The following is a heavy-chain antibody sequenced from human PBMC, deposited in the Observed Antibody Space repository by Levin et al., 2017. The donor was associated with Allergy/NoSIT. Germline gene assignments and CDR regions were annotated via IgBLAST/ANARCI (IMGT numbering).Heavy chain of an antibody. CDR3: ARTQGYGDYGRYFDY. V-gene: IGHV4-38-2*01. D-gene: IGHD4-17*01. CDR2: IYHSGST. Sequence: SETLSLTCAVSGYSISSGYYWGWIRQPPGKGLAWIGSIYHSGSTYYNPSLKSRVTISVDTSKNQFSLKLSSVTAADTAVYYCARTQGYGDYGRYFDYWGQGTLVTVSS. J-gene: IGHJ4*02. CDR1: GYSISSGYY.